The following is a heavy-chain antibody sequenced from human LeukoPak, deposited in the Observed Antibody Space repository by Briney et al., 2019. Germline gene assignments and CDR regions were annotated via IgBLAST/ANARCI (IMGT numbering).Heavy chain of an antibody. J-gene: IGHJ3*02. V-gene: IGHV4-59*12. CDR3: ARDITSALDI. CDR2: VYYSGST. D-gene: IGHD3-10*01. CDR1: SGFITAYY. Sequence: PSETLSLTCSVSSGFITAYYWSWIRQPPGKGLEWIGYVYYSGSTEYNPSLRSRVTISLDMSTHQFSLNLTSVTAADTAVYYCARDITSALDIWGQGTMVTVSS.